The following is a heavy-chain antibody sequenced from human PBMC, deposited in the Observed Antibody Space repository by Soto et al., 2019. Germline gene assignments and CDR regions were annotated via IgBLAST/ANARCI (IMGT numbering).Heavy chain of an antibody. V-gene: IGHV1-18*01. CDR1: GYTFTSYG. Sequence: QVQLVQSGAEVKKPGASVKVSCKASGYTFTSYGISWVRQAPGQGLEWIGWISAYNGNTNKAQKLQGRVTMTTSTSTSAAYMELKSLRSDDTAVYYCAFGGVVTPYEGYYYYGMDVWGQGTTVTVSS. D-gene: IGHD3-3*01. CDR3: AFGGVVTPYEGYYYYGMDV. J-gene: IGHJ6*02. CDR2: ISAYNGNT.